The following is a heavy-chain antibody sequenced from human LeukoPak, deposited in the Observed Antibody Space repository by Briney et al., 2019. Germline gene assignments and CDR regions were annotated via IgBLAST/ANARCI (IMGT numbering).Heavy chain of an antibody. J-gene: IGHJ5*02. CDR1: GDSFTSYW. CDR2: IYPGDSDT. CDR3: ARTGYRSGTSCYDGFDP. D-gene: IGHD2-2*01. Sequence: GGSLKIFFKGSGDSFTSYWIGWGRRMPGKGLERMGIIYPGDSDTRYSPSFQGLVTMSADKSISTAYLQWSSLKASDTAMYYCARTGYRSGTSCYDGFDPWGQGTLVTVSS. V-gene: IGHV5-51*01.